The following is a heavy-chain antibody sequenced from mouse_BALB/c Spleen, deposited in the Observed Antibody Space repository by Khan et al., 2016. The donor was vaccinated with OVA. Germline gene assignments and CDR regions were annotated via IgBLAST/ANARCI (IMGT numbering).Heavy chain of an antibody. V-gene: IGHV1-80*01. D-gene: IGHD1-1*02. CDR3: AREGYGGNYRAWFAY. CDR1: GHAFSNYW. CDR2: IYPGDANT. J-gene: IGHJ3*01. Sequence: QVHLKQSGAELVRPGSSVKISCKASGHAFSNYWMNWVKQRPGQGLEWIGQIYPGDANTNYNAKFKGKVTLTVDKSSSTAYMQLSSLTSEDSAVYFCAREGYGGNYRAWFAYWGQGTLVTVSA.